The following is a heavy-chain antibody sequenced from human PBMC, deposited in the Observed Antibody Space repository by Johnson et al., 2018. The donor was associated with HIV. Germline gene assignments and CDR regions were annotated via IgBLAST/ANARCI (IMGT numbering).Heavy chain of an antibody. Sequence: QAQLVESGGGVVQPGRSLRLSCAASGFTFSSYGMHWVRQAPGKGLAWVAVIWYDGSNKYYEDSVKGRFTISRDNSKNTLYLQMNSLRAEDTAVYYCAKEGQYYDFWSGYYRGGAFDIWGQGTMVTVSS. D-gene: IGHD3-3*01. J-gene: IGHJ3*02. CDR3: AKEGQYYDFWSGYYRGGAFDI. V-gene: IGHV3-33*06. CDR2: IWYDGSNK. CDR1: GFTFSSYG.